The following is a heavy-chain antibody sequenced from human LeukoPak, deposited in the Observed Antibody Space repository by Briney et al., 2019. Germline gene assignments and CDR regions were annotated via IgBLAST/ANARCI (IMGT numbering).Heavy chain of an antibody. CDR2: ISYDGSNK. CDR3: ARALRGGDYSNSGVDY. J-gene: IGHJ4*02. Sequence: PGGSLRLSCAASGFTFSSYAMHWVRQAPGKGLEWVAVISYDGSNKYYADSVKGRFTISRDNSKNTLYLQMNSLRAEDTAVYYCARALRGGDYSNSGVDYWGQGTLATVSS. V-gene: IGHV3-30-3*01. CDR1: GFTFSSYA. D-gene: IGHD4-11*01.